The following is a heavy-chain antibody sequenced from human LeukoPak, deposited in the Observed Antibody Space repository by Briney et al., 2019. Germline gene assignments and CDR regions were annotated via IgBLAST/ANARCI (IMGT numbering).Heavy chain of an antibody. D-gene: IGHD1/OR15-1a*01. V-gene: IGHV4-34*01. Sequence: SETLSLTCAVYGGSFSGYYWSWLRQPPGKGLEWIGETNHSGSTNYNPSLKSRVTISVDTSKNQFSLKLSSVTAADTAVYYCARRPRNMLRPFDYWGQGTLVTVSS. CDR1: GGSFSGYY. CDR2: TNHSGST. J-gene: IGHJ4*02. CDR3: ARRPRNMLRPFDY.